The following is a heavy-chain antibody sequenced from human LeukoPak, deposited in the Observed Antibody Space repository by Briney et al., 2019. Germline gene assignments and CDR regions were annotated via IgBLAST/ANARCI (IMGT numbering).Heavy chain of an antibody. D-gene: IGHD1-26*01. J-gene: IGHJ6*02. CDR3: ATWAFYHGLDV. CDR2: INSDGGKT. Sequence: PGGSLRLSCAASGFAFHAFDMYWVRQALGRGLEWVSRINSDGGKTYYADSVRGRFTISTDNSKNSLYLQMKSLRTDDAALYYCATWAFYHGLDVWGQGTTVTVSS. V-gene: IGHV3-43*02. CDR1: GFAFHAFD.